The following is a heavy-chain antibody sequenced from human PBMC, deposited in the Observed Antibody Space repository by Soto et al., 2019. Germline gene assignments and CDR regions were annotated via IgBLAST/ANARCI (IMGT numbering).Heavy chain of an antibody. CDR2: INPKSDDT. J-gene: IGHJ5*02. CDR1: GYPFSDNQ. V-gene: IGHV1-2*02. Sequence: ASVKVSCKASGYPFSDNQIHWLRRAPGQGLEWMGRINPKSDDTNYAQKFQGRVTMTRDTSIDTAYLELTGLTSDDTATYYCTRKHSLDYIRWGLDPWGQGTLVTVSS. CDR3: TRKHSLDYIRWGLDP. D-gene: IGHD4-4*01.